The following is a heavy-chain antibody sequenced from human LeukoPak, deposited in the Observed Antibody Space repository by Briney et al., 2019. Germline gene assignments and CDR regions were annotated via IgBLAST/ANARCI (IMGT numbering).Heavy chain of an antibody. CDR1: GYSISRGYY. D-gene: IGHD6-19*01. V-gene: IGHV4-38-2*02. CDR3: ARELSTGWPGFDS. J-gene: IGHJ4*02. Sequence: SETLSLTCGVSGYSISRGYYWAWIRQPPGKGLEWIGRIYSSGSTNYNPSLKSRVTMSADKSKSQFSLKLSSVTAADTAVYYCARELSTGWPGFDSWGQGTLVTVSS. CDR2: IYSSGST.